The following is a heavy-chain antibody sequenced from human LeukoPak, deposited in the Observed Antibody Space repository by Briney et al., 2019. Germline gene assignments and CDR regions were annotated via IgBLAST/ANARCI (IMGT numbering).Heavy chain of an antibody. J-gene: IGHJ3*02. CDR2: IYYSGST. D-gene: IGHD6-13*01. Sequence: SETLSLTCTVSGGSISSYYWNWVRQPPGKGLEWIGYIYYSGSTNYNPSLKSRVTVSVDTSKNQFSLKLSSVAAADTAVYYCASLIAATDAFDIWGQGTMVTVSS. CDR3: ASLIAATDAFDI. CDR1: GGSISSYY. V-gene: IGHV4-59*01.